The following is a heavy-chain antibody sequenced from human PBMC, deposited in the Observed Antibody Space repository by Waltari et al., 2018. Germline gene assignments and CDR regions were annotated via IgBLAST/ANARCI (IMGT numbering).Heavy chain of an antibody. CDR2: IWYDGSNK. V-gene: IGHV3-33*01. Sequence: QVQLVEPGGGVVQPGRSLRLSCAASGFTFSSYGMHWVRQAPGKGLEWVAVIWYDGSNKYYADSVKGRFTISRDNSKNTLYLQMNSLRAEDTAVYYCASGLGYMDYWGQGTLVTVSS. D-gene: IGHD1-1*01. J-gene: IGHJ4*02. CDR3: ASGLGYMDY. CDR1: GFTFSSYG.